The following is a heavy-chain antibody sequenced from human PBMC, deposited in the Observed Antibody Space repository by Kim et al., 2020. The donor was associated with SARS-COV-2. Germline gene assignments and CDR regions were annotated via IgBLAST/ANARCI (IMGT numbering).Heavy chain of an antibody. CDR3: AKDGALRDDYCFFGH. D-gene: IGHD4-17*01. CDR2: ISRNGSSI. CDR1: GFTFADYA. J-gene: IGHJ1*01. V-gene: IGHV3-9*01. Sequence: GGSLRLSCAASGFTFADYAMRWIRHAPGKGLEWVSGISRNGSSIAYADSVKGRFTLSRDNAKKSLYLKMDSPRAEDTALYYCAKDGALRDDYCFFGHWG.